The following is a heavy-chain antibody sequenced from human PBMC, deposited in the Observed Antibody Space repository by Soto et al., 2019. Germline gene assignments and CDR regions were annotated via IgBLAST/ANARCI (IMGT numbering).Heavy chain of an antibody. CDR1: GFTFSSYA. D-gene: IGHD3-3*01. CDR2: ISGSGGST. J-gene: IGHJ4*02. CDR3: AKAVASFGVVVSIDF. V-gene: IGHV3-23*01. Sequence: ESGGGLVQPGGSLRLSCAASGFTFSSYAMSWVRQAPGMGLEWVSGISGSGGSTYYPDSVKGQFTISRDNSKNTLYLQMNSLRAEDTAVYYCAKAVASFGVVVSIDFWGQGTLVTVSS.